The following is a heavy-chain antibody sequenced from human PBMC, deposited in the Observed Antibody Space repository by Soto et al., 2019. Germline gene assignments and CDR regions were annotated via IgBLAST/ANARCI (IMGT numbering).Heavy chain of an antibody. V-gene: IGHV4-31*03. CDR1: GGSISSGGYY. Sequence: SETLSLTCTVSGGSISSGGYYWSWIRQHPGKGLEWIGYIYYSGSTYYNPSLKSRVTISVDTSKNQFSLKLSSVTAADTAVYYCARDTYSSSSDPENNWFDPWGQGTLVTVSS. CDR2: IYYSGST. CDR3: ARDTYSSSSDPENNWFDP. J-gene: IGHJ5*02. D-gene: IGHD6-6*01.